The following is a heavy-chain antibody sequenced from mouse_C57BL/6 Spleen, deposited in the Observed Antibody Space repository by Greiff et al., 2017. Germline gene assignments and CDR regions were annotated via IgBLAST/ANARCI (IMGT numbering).Heavy chain of an antibody. V-gene: IGHV1-82*01. D-gene: IGHD3-2*02. CDR2: IYPGDGDT. J-gene: IGHJ4*01. CDR3: ASGGAQARDAMDD. Sequence: QVQLQQSGPELVKPGASVKMSCKASGYAFSSSWMNWVKQRPGKGLEWIGRIYPGDGDTNYNGKFKGKATLTADKSSSTAYMRLRSLASEDSAVYFCASGGAQARDAMDDWGQGTSVTVSS. CDR1: GYAFSSSW.